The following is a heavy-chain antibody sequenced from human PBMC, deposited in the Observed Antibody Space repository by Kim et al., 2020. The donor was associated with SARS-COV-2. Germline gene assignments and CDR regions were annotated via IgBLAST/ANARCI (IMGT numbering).Heavy chain of an antibody. CDR3: ARDSLRLGELSLGGSYFDY. D-gene: IGHD3-16*02. Sequence: GGSLRLSCAVSGFTFSSYPMHWLRQAPGKGLEWVAVISYDGSNKYYADSVKGRFTISRDNSKNTLYLQMNSLRAEDTAVYYCARDSLRLGELSLGGSYFDYWGEGTLATVS. J-gene: IGHJ4*02. CDR1: GFTFSSYP. CDR2: ISYDGSNK. V-gene: IGHV3-30*04.